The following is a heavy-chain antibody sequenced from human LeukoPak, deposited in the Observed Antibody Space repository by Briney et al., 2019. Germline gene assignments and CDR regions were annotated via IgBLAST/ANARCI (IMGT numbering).Heavy chain of an antibody. Sequence: ETLSLTCTVSGGSISSGGYYWSWVRQAPGKGLEWVSGINWNGGSTGYADSVKGRFTISRDNAKNSLYLQMNSLRAEDTALYHCAREVAVAGTFGYYYYYYMDVWGKGTTVTVSS. CDR1: GGSISSGGYY. CDR3: AREVAVAGTFGYYYYYYMDV. V-gene: IGHV3-20*01. J-gene: IGHJ6*03. D-gene: IGHD6-19*01. CDR2: INWNGGST.